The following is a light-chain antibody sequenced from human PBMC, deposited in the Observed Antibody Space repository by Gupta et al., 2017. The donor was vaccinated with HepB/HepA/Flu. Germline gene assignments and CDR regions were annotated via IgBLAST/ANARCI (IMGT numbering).Light chain of an antibody. Sequence: EIVLTQSPATLSLSPGESATLSCRASQSVSSNLDWYQQKPGQAPRLLIYEASNRATGIPARFSGSGSGTDFTLTIRGLEPEDFAVYFCQQRDNWPPDATFGQGTRLEI. V-gene: IGKV3-11*01. CDR1: QSVSSN. CDR2: EAS. J-gene: IGKJ5*01. CDR3: QQRDNWPPDAT.